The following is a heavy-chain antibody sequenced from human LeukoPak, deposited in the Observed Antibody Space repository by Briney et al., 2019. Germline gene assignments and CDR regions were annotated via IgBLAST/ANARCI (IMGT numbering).Heavy chain of an antibody. CDR3: SRAKSGSSSGSF. CDR2: IKEDGREK. CDR1: GFTFSSYW. J-gene: IGHJ4*02. D-gene: IGHD6-19*01. Sequence: PGGSLRLSCAASGFTFSSYWMSWVRQAPGKGLEWVANIKEDGREKYYVDSVKGRFTISRDNAKNSLYLQMNSLRDDDTAVYYCSRAKSGSSSGSFWGQGTLVIVSS. V-gene: IGHV3-7*01.